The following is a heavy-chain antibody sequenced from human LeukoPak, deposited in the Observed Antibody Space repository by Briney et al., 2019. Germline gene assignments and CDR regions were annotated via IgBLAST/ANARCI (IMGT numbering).Heavy chain of an antibody. Sequence: SETLSLTCAVSGGSISSSNWWSWVRQPPGKGLEWIGEIYHSGSTNYNPSLKSRVTISVDKSKNQFSLKLSSVTAADTAVYYCAREQGSLYDFWSGYYPYYYYGMDVWGQGTTVTVSS. V-gene: IGHV4-4*02. CDR3: AREQGSLYDFWSGYYPYYYYGMDV. CDR1: GGSISSSNW. CDR2: IYHSGST. J-gene: IGHJ6*02. D-gene: IGHD3-3*01.